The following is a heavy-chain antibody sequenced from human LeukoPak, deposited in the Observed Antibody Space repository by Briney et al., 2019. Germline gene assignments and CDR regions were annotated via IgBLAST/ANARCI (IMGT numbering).Heavy chain of an antibody. J-gene: IGHJ4*02. CDR2: ISGSGGNT. D-gene: IGHD1-26*01. CDR1: GFTISSYA. Sequence: GGSLRLSCAASGFTISSYAMNWVRQAPGKGLEWVSLISGSGGNTHYADSVKGRFTISRDISKNTLYLQMNSLRAEDTAVYYCAKEGGSYPSYYFDYWGQGTLVTVSS. V-gene: IGHV3-23*01. CDR3: AKEGGSYPSYYFDY.